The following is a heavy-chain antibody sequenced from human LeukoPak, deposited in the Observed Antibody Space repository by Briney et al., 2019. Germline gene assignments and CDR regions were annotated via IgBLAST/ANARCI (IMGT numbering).Heavy chain of an antibody. CDR1: GFRFKNFA. D-gene: IGHD2-2*02. Sequence: GGSLRLSCAASGFRFKNFAMTWVRQAPGKGLEWVSTISASGGGAYYADSVKGRFTISRDNSKDALSLQMNTLRAEDTAVYYCAKDVRRAEYCSATTCYTSSFDYWGQGTLVTVSS. V-gene: IGHV3-23*01. J-gene: IGHJ4*02. CDR3: AKDVRRAEYCSATTCYTSSFDY. CDR2: ISASGGGA.